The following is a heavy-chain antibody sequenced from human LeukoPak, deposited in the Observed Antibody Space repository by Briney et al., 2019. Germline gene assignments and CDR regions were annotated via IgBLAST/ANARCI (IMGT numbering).Heavy chain of an antibody. CDR1: GFTFSSYS. D-gene: IGHD6-13*01. CDR2: ISSSSSYI. Sequence: GGSLRLSCAASGFTFSSYSMNWVRQAPGKGLEWVSSISSSSSYIYYADSVKGRFTISRDNAKNSLYLQMNSLRAEDTAVYYCARDPYSNTWALDYWGQGTLVTVSS. V-gene: IGHV3-21*04. CDR3: ARDPYSNTWALDY. J-gene: IGHJ4*02.